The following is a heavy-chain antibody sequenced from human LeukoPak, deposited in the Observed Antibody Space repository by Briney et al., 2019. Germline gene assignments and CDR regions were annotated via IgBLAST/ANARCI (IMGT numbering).Heavy chain of an antibody. Sequence: GGSLRLSCAASGFTFSSYSMNWVRQAPGKGLEWVSSISSSSSYIYYADSVKGRFTISRDNAKNSLYLQMSSLRSEDTAVYYCATDYYYDSSGSYYTVDYWGQGTLVTVSS. V-gene: IGHV3-21*04. D-gene: IGHD3-22*01. J-gene: IGHJ4*02. CDR1: GFTFSSYS. CDR3: ATDYYYDSSGSYYTVDY. CDR2: ISSSSSYI.